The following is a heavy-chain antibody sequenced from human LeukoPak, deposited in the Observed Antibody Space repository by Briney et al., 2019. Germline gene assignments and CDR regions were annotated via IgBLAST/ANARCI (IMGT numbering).Heavy chain of an antibody. CDR3: ARAPSEIGGYYPEYFRH. J-gene: IGHJ1*01. Sequence: PGGSLRLPCAASGFTFSTYWMHWVRQAPGKGLVWVSRIKSDGSTNYADSVKGRFTISRDNANNTLSLQMNSLRPEDTGVYYCARAPSEIGGYYPEYFRHWGQGTLVTVPS. D-gene: IGHD3-22*01. V-gene: IGHV3-74*01. CDR2: IKSDGST. CDR1: GFTFSTYW.